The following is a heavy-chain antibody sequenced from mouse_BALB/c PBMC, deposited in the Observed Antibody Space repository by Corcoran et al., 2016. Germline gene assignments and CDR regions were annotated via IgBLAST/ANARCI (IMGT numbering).Heavy chain of an antibody. J-gene: IGHJ2*01. Sequence: EVQLQQSGPELVKPGASVKMSCKASGYTFTDYYMDGVKQSHGESFEWIGRVNPYNGGTSYNQKFKGKATLTVDKSSSTAYMELNSLTSEDSAIYYCTREGLTTVVARFDYWGQGTTLTVSS. CDR3: TREGLTTVVARFDY. CDR2: VNPYNGGT. CDR1: GYTFTDYY. V-gene: IGHV1-19*01. D-gene: IGHD1-1*01.